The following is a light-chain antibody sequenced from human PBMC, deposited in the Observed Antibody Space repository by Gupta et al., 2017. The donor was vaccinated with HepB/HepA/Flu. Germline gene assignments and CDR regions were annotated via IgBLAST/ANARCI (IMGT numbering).Light chain of an antibody. CDR3: QQTNNYPWT. J-gene: IGKJ1*01. V-gene: IGKV1-9*01. CDR1: QGISSY. CDR2: AAS. Sequence: DIQLTQSPSFLSASVGDRVTITCRASQGISSYLAWYQQKSGKAPELLIYAASTLRSGVPSRFSGRGSGTEFTLTIRRLQPEDFATYYCQQTNNYPWTFGQGTXVEIK.